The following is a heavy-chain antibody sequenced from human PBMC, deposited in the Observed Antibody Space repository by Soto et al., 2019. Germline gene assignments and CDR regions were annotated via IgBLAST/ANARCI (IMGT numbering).Heavy chain of an antibody. D-gene: IGHD5-12*01. CDR2: IYYSGST. CDR1: GGSISSSSYY. J-gene: IGHJ4*02. V-gene: IGHV4-39*01. Sequence: PSETLSLTCTVSGGSISSSSYYWGWIRQPPGKGLEWIGSIYYSGSTYYNPSLKSRVTISVDTSKNQFSLKLSSVTAADTAVYYCARHSYSGYDLMSTFFDDWGQGTLVTVSS. CDR3: ARHSYSGYDLMSTFFDD.